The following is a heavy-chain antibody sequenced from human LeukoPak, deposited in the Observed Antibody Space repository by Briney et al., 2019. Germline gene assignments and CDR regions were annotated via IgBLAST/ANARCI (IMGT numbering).Heavy chain of an antibody. V-gene: IGHV1-18*01. D-gene: IGHD3-9*01. Sequence: ASVKVSCKASGYTFTSYGISWVRQAPGQGLEWMGWISAYNGNTDYAQKLQGRVTMTTDTSTSTAYMELRSLRSDDTAVYYCARYYDILTGYPIPMDYWGQGTLVTVSS. CDR1: GYTFTSYG. CDR3: ARYYDILTGYPIPMDY. J-gene: IGHJ4*02. CDR2: ISAYNGNT.